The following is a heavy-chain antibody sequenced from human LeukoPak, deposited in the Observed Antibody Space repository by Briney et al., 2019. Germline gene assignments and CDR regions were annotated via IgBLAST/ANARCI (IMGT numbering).Heavy chain of an antibody. V-gene: IGHV4-59*01. CDR3: ARDRVAAAGNAFDI. CDR2: IYYSGST. CDR1: GGSISIYY. J-gene: IGHJ3*02. D-gene: IGHD6-13*01. Sequence: SETLSLTCTVSGGSISIYYWSWIRQPPGKGLEWIGYIYYSGSTIYNPSLKSRVTISVDTSKNQFSLKLSSVTAADTAVYYCARDRVAAAGNAFDIWGQGTMVTVSS.